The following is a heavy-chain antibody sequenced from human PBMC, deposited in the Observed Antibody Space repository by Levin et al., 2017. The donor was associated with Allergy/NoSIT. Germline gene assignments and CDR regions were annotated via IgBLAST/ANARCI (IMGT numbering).Heavy chain of an antibody. D-gene: IGHD3-10*01. CDR3: ARHDEERLVRGIYFYMAV. J-gene: IGHJ6*03. V-gene: IGHV4-59*08. CDR1: GGSISRYY. CDR2: IYYTGST. Sequence: SETLSLTCTVSGGSISRYYWSWIRQSPGKGLEWIGHIYYTGSTNYNPSLKGRVTISVDTSKNQFSLKLSSVTAADTAVYYCARHDEERLVRGIYFYMAVWGKGTTVTVSS.